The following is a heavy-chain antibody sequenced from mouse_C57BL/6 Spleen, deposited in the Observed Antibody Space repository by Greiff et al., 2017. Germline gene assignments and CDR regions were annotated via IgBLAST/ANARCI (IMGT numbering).Heavy chain of an antibody. D-gene: IGHD1-1*01. CDR1: GYTFTSYW. V-gene: IGHV1-69*01. J-gene: IGHJ4*01. CDR3: ARTLYEDAMDY. Sequence: QVQLQQSGAELVMPGASVKLSCKASGYTFTSYWMHWVKQRPGQGLEWIGEIDPSDSYTNYNQKFKGKSTLTVDKSSSTAYMQLSSLTSEDSAVYYCARTLYEDAMDYWGQGTSVTVSS. CDR2: IDPSDSYT.